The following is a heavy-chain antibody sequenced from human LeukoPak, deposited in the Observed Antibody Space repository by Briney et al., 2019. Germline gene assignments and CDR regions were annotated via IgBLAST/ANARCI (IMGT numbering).Heavy chain of an antibody. Sequence: SETLSLTCTVSGASISSGNYYWSWIRQPAGKGLEWIGRIYTSGSTPYNPTLQSRVTISADPARNQVSLNMYSVTAADSAMYYCARESDLSNYDRTDYWGPGPLVTVSS. D-gene: IGHD4/OR15-4a*01. CDR2: IYTSGST. CDR1: GASISSGNYY. V-gene: IGHV4-61*02. J-gene: IGHJ4*02. CDR3: ARESDLSNYDRTDY.